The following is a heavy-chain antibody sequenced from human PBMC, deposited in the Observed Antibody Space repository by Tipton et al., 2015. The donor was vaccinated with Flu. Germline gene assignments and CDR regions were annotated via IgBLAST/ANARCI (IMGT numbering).Heavy chain of an antibody. V-gene: IGHV3-48*03. CDR2: ISSGGSTI. D-gene: IGHD7-27*01. CDR3: ATLTGGDY. CDR1: GFLFSRYE. J-gene: IGHJ4*02. Sequence: SLRLSCAASGFLFSRYEMNWVRQAPGKGLEWLSYISSGGSTISYADSVRGRFTISRDNAKNSLYLQLNSLRAEDTAVYYCATLTGGDYWGQGDLVTVSS.